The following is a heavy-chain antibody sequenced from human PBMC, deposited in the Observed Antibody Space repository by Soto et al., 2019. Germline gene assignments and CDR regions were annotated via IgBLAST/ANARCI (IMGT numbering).Heavy chain of an antibody. CDR2: TYYRSKWYN. J-gene: IGHJ4*02. Sequence: SQTLSLTCAISGDSVSSNSAAWNWIRQSPSRGPEWLGRTYYRSKWYNDYAVSVKSRITLNPDTSTNPFSLQLNAVTPEDTAVYYCARLVMYYFDYWGQGTLVTVSS. CDR1: GDSVSSNSAA. CDR3: ARLVMYYFDY. V-gene: IGHV6-1*01. D-gene: IGHD3-9*01.